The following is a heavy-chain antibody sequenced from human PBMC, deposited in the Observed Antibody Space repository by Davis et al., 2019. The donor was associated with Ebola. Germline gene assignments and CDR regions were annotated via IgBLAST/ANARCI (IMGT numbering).Heavy chain of an antibody. CDR3: ARDAESWSGYFNH. D-gene: IGHD3-3*01. Sequence: PAGSLSLTCETSGSIFSHYNMNRVRHAPGKGLDWLSVISSRGAYIFYADSVKGRFTISRDNAKSSLYLQMNFLKAEDTAVYYCARDAESWSGYFNHWGLGVLVTVSA. V-gene: IGHV3-21*06. J-gene: IGHJ4*02. CDR1: GSIFSHYN. CDR2: ISSRGAYI.